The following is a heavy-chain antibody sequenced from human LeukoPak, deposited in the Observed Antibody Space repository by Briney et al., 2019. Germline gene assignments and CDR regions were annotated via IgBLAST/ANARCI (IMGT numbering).Heavy chain of an antibody. J-gene: IGHJ4*02. V-gene: IGHV3-23*01. D-gene: IGHD3-3*01. CDR1: GFTFSSYA. CDR3: AKDETELRFLEWLLPD. Sequence: GGSLRLSCAASGFTFSSYAMSWVRQAPGKGLEWVSAISGSGGSTNYADSVKGRFTISRDNSKNTLYLQMNSLRAEDTAVYYCAKDETELRFLEWLLPDWGQGTLVTVSS. CDR2: ISGSGGST.